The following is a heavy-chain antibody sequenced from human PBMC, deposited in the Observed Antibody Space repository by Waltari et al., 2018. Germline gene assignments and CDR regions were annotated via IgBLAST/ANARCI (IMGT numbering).Heavy chain of an antibody. D-gene: IGHD3-10*01. CDR1: GVSISSRSNY. V-gene: IGHV4-39*07. Sequence: QLQLQESGPGLVKPSETLSLTCTFSGVSISSRSNYWGWIPQPPGKGLEWIGSIYYSGSTYYNPSLKSRVTISVDTSKNQFSLKLSSVTAADTAVYYCARVSMVQGNAFDIWGQGTMVTVSS. CDR3: ARVSMVQGNAFDI. J-gene: IGHJ3*02. CDR2: IYYSGST.